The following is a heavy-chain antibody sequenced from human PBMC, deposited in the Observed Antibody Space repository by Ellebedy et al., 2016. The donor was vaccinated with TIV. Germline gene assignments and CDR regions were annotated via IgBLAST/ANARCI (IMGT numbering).Heavy chain of an antibody. J-gene: IGHJ4*02. CDR1: GYSFTTYG. Sequence: ASVKVSXXASGYSFTTYGIIWVREAPGQGLEWMGWISAGTGETKFAQKPQDRLTMTTDTSTSTAYMELRSLRSDDTAVYYCARGASWALLDQDFGGEDYWGQGTLVTVSS. CDR2: ISAGTGET. V-gene: IGHV1-18*01. D-gene: IGHD1-26*01. CDR3: ARGASWALLDQDFGGEDY.